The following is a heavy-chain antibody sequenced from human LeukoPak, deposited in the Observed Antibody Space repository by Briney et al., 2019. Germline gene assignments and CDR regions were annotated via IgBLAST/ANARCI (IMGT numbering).Heavy chain of an antibody. CDR2: IYYSGST. CDR3: ARAIYGLGSPNGYYFDY. J-gene: IGHJ4*02. D-gene: IGHD3-10*01. CDR1: GGSISGSGYF. V-gene: IGHV4-31*03. Sequence: PSQTLSLTCNVSGGSISGSGYFWSWIRQHPGKGLEWIVYIYYSGSTYYSPSLKSRLILSVDTSKNQFSLKLTSVTAADTAVYYCARAIYGLGSPNGYYFDYWGQGTLVTVSS.